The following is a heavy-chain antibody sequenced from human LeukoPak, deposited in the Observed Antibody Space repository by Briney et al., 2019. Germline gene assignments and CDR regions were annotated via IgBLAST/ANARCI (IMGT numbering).Heavy chain of an antibody. V-gene: IGHV3-23*01. D-gene: IGHD3-10*01. J-gene: IGHJ4*02. Sequence: GGSLRPSCAASGFTFDDHGMSWVRQAPGKGLEWVSGISGSGDATYYAGSVKGRFTISRDNSKDTLYLQMNSLRAEDTAVYYCAKNAGSATLLYYLDYRGQGTLVTVSS. CDR3: AKNAGSATLLYYLDY. CDR1: GFTFDDHG. CDR2: ISGSGDAT.